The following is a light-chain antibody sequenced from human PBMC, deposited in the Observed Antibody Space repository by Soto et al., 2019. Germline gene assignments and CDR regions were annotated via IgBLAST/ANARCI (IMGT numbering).Light chain of an antibody. CDR1: SSDVGGYNY. CDR3: SSYTSSSTL. V-gene: IGLV2-14*01. J-gene: IGLJ2*01. Sequence: QSALTQPASVSGSPGQSITISCTGTSSDVGGYNYVSWYQQHPGKAPKLMIYEVSNRPPGVSNRFPGSKSGNTASLTISGLQAEHEADYYCSSYTSSSTLFGGGTQLTVL. CDR2: EVS.